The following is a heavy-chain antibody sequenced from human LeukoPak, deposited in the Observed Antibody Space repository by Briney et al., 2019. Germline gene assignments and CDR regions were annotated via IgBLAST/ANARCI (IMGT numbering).Heavy chain of an antibody. Sequence: GGSLRLSCGASGFTFSSYAMSWVRQAPGKGLEWVSAISGSGGSTYYADSVKGRFTISRDNSKNTLYLQMNSLRAEDTAVYYCAKIYYDSSGYYPLGPFDYWGQGTLVTVSS. CDR1: GFTFSSYA. J-gene: IGHJ4*02. CDR3: AKIYYDSSGYYPLGPFDY. CDR2: ISGSGGST. V-gene: IGHV3-23*01. D-gene: IGHD3-22*01.